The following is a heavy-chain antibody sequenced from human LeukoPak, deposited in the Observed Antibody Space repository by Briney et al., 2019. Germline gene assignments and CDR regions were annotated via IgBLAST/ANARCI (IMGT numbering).Heavy chain of an antibody. CDR3: ARHGSDWSFDY. CDR2: ISYTGSP. D-gene: IGHD6-19*01. V-gene: IGHV4-59*08. J-gene: IGHJ4*02. Sequence: PSETLSLTCTVSGGSISTYYGRWVRQPPGKGLEWIGYISYTGSPNYNPSLKSRLTISIDTSSNQFSLQVSSVTAADTAVYYCARHGSDWSFDYWGQGTLVTVSS. CDR1: GGSISTYY.